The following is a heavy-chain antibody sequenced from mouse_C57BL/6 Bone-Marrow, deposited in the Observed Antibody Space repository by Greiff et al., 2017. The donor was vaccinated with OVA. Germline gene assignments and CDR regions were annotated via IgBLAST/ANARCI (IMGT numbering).Heavy chain of an antibody. V-gene: IGHV1-72*01. CDR1: GYTFTSYW. J-gene: IGHJ1*03. CDR3: ARYYDYGGYWYFDV. Sequence: QVQLKQPGAELVKPGASVKLSCKASGYTFTSYWMHWVKQRPGRGLEWIGRIDPNSGGTKYNEKFKSKATLTVDKPSSTAYMQLSSLTSEDSAVYYCARYYDYGGYWYFDVWGTGTTVTVSS. CDR2: IDPNSGGT. D-gene: IGHD2-4*01.